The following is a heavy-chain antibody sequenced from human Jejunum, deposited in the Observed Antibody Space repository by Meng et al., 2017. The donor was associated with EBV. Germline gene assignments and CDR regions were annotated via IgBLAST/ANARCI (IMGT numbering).Heavy chain of an antibody. CDR3: ARVVDYYERSGYPDF. J-gene: IGHJ4*02. Sequence: QRQLPESGPGLVKPSETLSLTCTGSGGSVSTASYYWSWIRQSPGKGLEWIGYIYYSGNTNYNPSLKSRATITVDTSKNQFSLKLSSVTAADTAVYYCARVVDYYERSGYPDFWGQGTLVTVSS. D-gene: IGHD3-22*01. CDR1: GGSVSTASYY. V-gene: IGHV4-61*01. CDR2: IYYSGNT.